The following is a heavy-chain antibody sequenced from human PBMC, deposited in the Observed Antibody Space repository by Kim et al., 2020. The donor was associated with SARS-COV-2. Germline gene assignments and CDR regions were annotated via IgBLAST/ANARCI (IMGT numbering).Heavy chain of an antibody. CDR1: GYSFTSYW. J-gene: IGHJ4*02. CDR3: ARQDIERRAIVVVPTSFPFDY. Sequence: GESLKISCKGSGYSFTSYWINWVRQMPGKGLEWMGRIDPSDSYTNYSPSFQGHVTISADKSINTAYLQWSSLKASDTAMYYCARQDIERRAIVVVPTSFPFDYWGQGTLVTVSS. D-gene: IGHD2-2*01. V-gene: IGHV5-10-1*01. CDR2: IDPSDSYT.